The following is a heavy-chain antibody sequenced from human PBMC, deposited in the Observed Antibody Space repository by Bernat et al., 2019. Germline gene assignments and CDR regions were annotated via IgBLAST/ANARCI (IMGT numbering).Heavy chain of an antibody. Sequence: QVQLQQWGAGLLKPSETLSLTCAVYGGSFSGYYWSWIRQPPGKGLEWIGEINHSGSTNYNPSLKSRVTISVDTSKNQFSLKLSSVTAADTAVYYCARGRPLYCSGGSCNSRWFDPWGQGTLVTVSS. D-gene: IGHD2-15*01. V-gene: IGHV4-34*01. CDR3: ARGRPLYCSGGSCNSRWFDP. J-gene: IGHJ5*02. CDR1: GGSFSGYY. CDR2: INHSGST.